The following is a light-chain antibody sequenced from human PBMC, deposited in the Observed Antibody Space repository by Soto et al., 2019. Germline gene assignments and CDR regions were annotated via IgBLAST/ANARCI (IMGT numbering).Light chain of an antibody. CDR1: QSISSW. Sequence: DIQMTQSPSTLSASVGDRVTITCRASQSISSWLAWYQQKPGKAPKLLIYKAPSLEGGVPSRFTGSGSGTEFTLTISSLQPDDFATYYCQQYNSYWTFGQGTKVEIK. J-gene: IGKJ1*01. CDR2: KAP. V-gene: IGKV1-5*03. CDR3: QQYNSYWT.